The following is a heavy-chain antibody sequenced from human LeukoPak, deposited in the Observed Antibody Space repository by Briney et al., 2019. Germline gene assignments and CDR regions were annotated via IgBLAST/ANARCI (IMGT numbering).Heavy chain of an antibody. V-gene: IGHV3-21*01. Sequence: GGSLRLSCAASGFTFSSYSMNWVRQAPGKGLEWVSSISSSSSYIYYADSVKGRFTISRDNAKNSLYLQMNSLRAEDRAVYYCARDLGVSSSWYVAFDIWGQGTMVTVSS. CDR1: GFTFSSYS. CDR3: ARDLGVSSSWYVAFDI. CDR2: ISSSSSYI. J-gene: IGHJ3*02. D-gene: IGHD6-13*01.